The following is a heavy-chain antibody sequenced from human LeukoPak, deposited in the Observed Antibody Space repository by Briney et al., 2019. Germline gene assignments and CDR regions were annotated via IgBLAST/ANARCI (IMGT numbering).Heavy chain of an antibody. V-gene: IGHV4-39*07. Sequence: PSETLSLTCTVSGDSISSSDYYWAWIRQPPGKGLEWIGNIYYNGNTYYNSSLKSRVTISIDTSKNQFSLKLSSVTAADTAVYYCARGVFGSSSWYALYYYYYYMDVWGKGTTVTVSS. CDR3: ARGVFGSSSWYALYYYYYYMDV. CDR1: GDSISSSDYY. J-gene: IGHJ6*03. CDR2: IYYNGNT. D-gene: IGHD6-13*01.